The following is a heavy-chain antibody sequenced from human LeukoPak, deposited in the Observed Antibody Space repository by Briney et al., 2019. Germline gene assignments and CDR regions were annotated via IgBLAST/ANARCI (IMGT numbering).Heavy chain of an antibody. V-gene: IGHV4-39*01. CDR3: ARGLRFLEWLFWFDP. J-gene: IGHJ5*02. D-gene: IGHD3-3*01. Sequence: SETLSLTCTVSGGSISSGSYYWGWIRQPPGKGLEWIGSIYYSGSTYYNPSLKSRVTISVDTSKNQFSLKLSSVTAADTAVYYCARGLRFLEWLFWFDPWGQGTLVTVSS. CDR2: IYYSGST. CDR1: GGSISSGSYY.